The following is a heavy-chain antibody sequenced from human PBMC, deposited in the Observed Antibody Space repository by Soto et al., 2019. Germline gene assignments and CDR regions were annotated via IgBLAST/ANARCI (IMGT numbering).Heavy chain of an antibody. J-gene: IGHJ3*02. V-gene: IGHV4-31*03. Sequence: TLSLTCTVSGVFISSGGYYWSLIRQQTGKGLEWIGYIYYSGSTYYNPSLKSRVTISVDTSKNQFSLKLSSVTAADTAIYYWARYFNWTIGFDIWGQGKIVT. CDR2: IYYSGST. CDR3: ARYFNWTIGFDI. D-gene: IGHD3-9*01. CDR1: GVFISSGGYY.